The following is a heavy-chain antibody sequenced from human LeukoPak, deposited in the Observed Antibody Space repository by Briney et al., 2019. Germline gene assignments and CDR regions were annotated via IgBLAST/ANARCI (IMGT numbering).Heavy chain of an antibody. CDR3: AREGGHYDFWSGPSSYYYYMDV. V-gene: IGHV4-34*01. J-gene: IGHJ6*03. D-gene: IGHD3-3*01. CDR2: INHSGST. Sequence: PSETLSLTCAVYGGSFSGYYWSWIRQPPGKGLEWIGEINHSGSTNYNPSLKSRVTISVDTSKNQFSLKLSSVTAADTAVYYCAREGGHYDFWSGPSSYYYYMDVWGKGTTVTVSS. CDR1: GGSFSGYY.